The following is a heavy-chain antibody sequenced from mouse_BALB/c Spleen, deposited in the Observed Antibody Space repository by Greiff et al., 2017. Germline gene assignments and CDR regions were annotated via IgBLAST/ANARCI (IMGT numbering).Heavy chain of an antibody. D-gene: IGHD2-2*01. Sequence: EVHLVESGGGLVKPGGSLKLSCAASGFTFSSYTMSWVRQTPEKRLEWVATISSGGSYTYYPDSVKGRFTISRDNAKNTLYLQMSSLKSEDTAMYYCTRDGYDFPYWGQGTTLTVSS. CDR2: ISSGGSYT. CDR3: TRDGYDFPY. J-gene: IGHJ2*01. CDR1: GFTFSSYT. V-gene: IGHV5-6-4*01.